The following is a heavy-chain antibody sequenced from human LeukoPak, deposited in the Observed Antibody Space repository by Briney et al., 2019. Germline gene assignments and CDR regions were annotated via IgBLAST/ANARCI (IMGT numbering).Heavy chain of an antibody. J-gene: IGHJ6*02. V-gene: IGHV4-59*01. CDR1: GGSISTYY. CDR2: IYYSGST. D-gene: IGHD4-11*01. Sequence: SETLSLTCSVSGGSISTYYWSWIRQPPGKGLELIGYIYYSGSTNYNPSLKSRVIISVDTSKNQFSLDLTSVTAADSAVYFCARSYSNFYYGMDVWGQGTTVTVSS. CDR3: ARSYSNFYYGMDV.